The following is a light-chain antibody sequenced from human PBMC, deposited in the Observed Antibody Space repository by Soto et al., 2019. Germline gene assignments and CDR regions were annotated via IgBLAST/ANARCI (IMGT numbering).Light chain of an antibody. CDR2: GAV. J-gene: IGKJ2*01. CDR3: QQYNAWPRT. Sequence: EVVMTQSPVTLSVSPGERATLSCRASQSVGGDLAWYQQTPGQTPRLLIYGAVTRATGVAARFSGAGSGTEFTLTVDSLQSEDVGIYYCQQYNAWPRTFGQGTKLEI. CDR1: QSVGGD. V-gene: IGKV3-15*01.